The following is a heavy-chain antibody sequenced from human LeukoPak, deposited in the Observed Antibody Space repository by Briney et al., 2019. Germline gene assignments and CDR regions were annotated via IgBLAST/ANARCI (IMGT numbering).Heavy chain of an antibody. D-gene: IGHD1-1*01. V-gene: IGHV3-23*01. Sequence: PGGSLRLSCAASGFTFSTNAMSWVRQAPGKGLEWVSAISGSGGNTYYADSVKGRFTISRDNSKNTLYLQMNSLRAEDTAVYYCAKDGTSGTWDYWGQGTLVTVSS. CDR1: GFTFSTNA. CDR3: AKDGTSGTWDY. CDR2: ISGSGGNT. J-gene: IGHJ4*02.